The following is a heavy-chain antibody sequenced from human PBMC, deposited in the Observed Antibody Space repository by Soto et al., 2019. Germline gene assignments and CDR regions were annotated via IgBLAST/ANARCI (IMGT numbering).Heavy chain of an antibody. CDR2: ISTNGGST. D-gene: IGHD3-22*01. V-gene: IGHV3-64D*06. CDR1: GFTFSIYA. CDR3: VKGEYYYDSSGYYPFDY. Sequence: PGGSLRLSCSASGFTFSIYAMHWVRQAPGKGLEYVSSISTNGGSTDYADSVKGRFTISRDNSKNTVYLQMSSLRVEDTAVYYCVKGEYYYDSSGYYPFDYWGQET. J-gene: IGHJ4*02.